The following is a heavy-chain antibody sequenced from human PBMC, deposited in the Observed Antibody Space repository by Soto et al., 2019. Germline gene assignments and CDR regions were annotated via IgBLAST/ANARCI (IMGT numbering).Heavy chain of an antibody. CDR3: ARDYSGWYY. D-gene: IGHD6-19*01. Sequence: EVQLVESGGGLVKPGGSLRLSCAASGFTFSSYSMNWVRQAPGKGLEWVSSISSSSSYIYYADSVKGRFTIARDNAKNSLYLQMNGLRAEDTAVYYCARDYSGWYYWGQGTLVTVSS. CDR2: ISSSSSYI. J-gene: IGHJ4*02. V-gene: IGHV3-21*01. CDR1: GFTFSSYS.